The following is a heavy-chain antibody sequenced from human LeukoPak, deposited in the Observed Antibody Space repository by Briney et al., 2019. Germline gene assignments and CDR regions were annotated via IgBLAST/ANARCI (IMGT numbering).Heavy chain of an antibody. CDR3: ARANWGHPMYYFDY. V-gene: IGHV3-66*01. Sequence: RGSLRLSCAASGFTVSSNYMSWVRQAPGKGLEWVSIIYSGGSTYYADSVKGRFTISRDNSKNTLYLQMNSLRAEDTAVYYCARANWGHPMYYFDYWGQGTLVTVSS. CDR2: IYSGGST. D-gene: IGHD7-27*01. J-gene: IGHJ4*02. CDR1: GFTVSSNY.